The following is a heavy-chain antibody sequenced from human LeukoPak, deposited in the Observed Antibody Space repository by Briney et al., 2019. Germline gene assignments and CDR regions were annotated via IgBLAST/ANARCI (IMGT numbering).Heavy chain of an antibody. D-gene: IGHD2-15*01. V-gene: IGHV3-7*01. CDR3: ARSSRTYCSGGFCYGWYFDL. CDR2: IYQDGSDK. J-gene: IGHJ2*01. Sequence: GGSLRLSCAASGFTFSTYWMTWVRQAPGKGLEWVANIYQDGSDKHYVDSVKGRFTISRDNAKNSLYLQMNSLRAEDTAVFYCARSSRTYCSGGFCYGWYFDLWGRGTLVTVSS. CDR1: GFTFSTYW.